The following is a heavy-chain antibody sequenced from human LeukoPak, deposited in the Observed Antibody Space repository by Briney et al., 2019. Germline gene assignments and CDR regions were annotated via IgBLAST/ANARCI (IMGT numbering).Heavy chain of an antibody. CDR1: GFTFSSYA. D-gene: IGHD6-19*01. CDR3: AKMIAVAVPFDY. V-gene: IGHV3-23*01. CDR2: ISGSGGST. J-gene: IGHJ4*02. Sequence: GRSLRLSCAASGFTFSSYAMSWVRQAPGKGLEWVSAISGSGGSTYYAASVKGRFTISRDNSKNTLYLQMNSLRAEDTAVYYCAKMIAVAVPFDYWGQGTLVTVSS.